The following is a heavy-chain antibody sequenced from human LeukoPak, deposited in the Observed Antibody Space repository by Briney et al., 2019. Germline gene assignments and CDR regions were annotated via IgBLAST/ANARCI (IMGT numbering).Heavy chain of an antibody. CDR3: AKDYLNWNYVFDY. V-gene: IGHV3-30*02. CDR2: IRYDGSNK. Sequence: GGSLRLSCAASEFTFRSYGMHWVRQAPGKGLEWVAFIRYDGSNKYYADSVKGRFTISRDNSKNTLYLQMNSLRAEDTAVYYCAKDYLNWNYVFDYWGQGTLVTVSS. J-gene: IGHJ4*02. CDR1: EFTFRSYG. D-gene: IGHD1-7*01.